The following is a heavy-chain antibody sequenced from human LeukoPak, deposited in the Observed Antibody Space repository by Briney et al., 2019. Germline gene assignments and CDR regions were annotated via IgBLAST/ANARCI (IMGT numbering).Heavy chain of an antibody. CDR1: GFTFSSYS. CDR2: ISSSSSTI. J-gene: IGHJ6*03. CDR3: ARDYYMDV. V-gene: IGHV3-48*01. Sequence: GGSLRLSCAASGFTFSSYSMNWVRQAPGKGLEWVSYISSSSSTIKYADSVKGRFTITTDNAKNSLYLQMNSLRAEDTAVYYCARDYYMDVWGKGTTVTVSS.